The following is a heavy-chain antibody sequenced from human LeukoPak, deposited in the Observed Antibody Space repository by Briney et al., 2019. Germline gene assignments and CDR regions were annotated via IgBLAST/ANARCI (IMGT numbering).Heavy chain of an antibody. V-gene: IGHV4-59*01. D-gene: IGHD3-22*01. CDR3: ARAGGYYDSSGYSPFDY. CDR1: GGSISSYY. CDR2: IYYSGSS. J-gene: IGHJ4*02. Sequence: SETLSLTCTVSGGSISSYYWSWIRQPPGKGLEWIGYIYYSGSSNYNPSLKSRVTISVDTSKNQFSLKLSSVTAADTAVYYCARAGGYYDSSGYSPFDYWGQGTLVTVSS.